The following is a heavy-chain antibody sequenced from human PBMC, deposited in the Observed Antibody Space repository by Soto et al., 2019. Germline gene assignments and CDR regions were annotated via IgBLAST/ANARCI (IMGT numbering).Heavy chain of an antibody. J-gene: IGHJ3*02. V-gene: IGHV3-23*01. CDR3: AKDYYDSSGYYPPDACDI. Sequence: GGSLRLSCAASGFTFSSYAMSWVRQAPGKGLEWVSAISGSGGSTYYADSVKGRFTISRDNSKNTLYLQMNSLRAEDTAVYYCAKDYYDSSGYYPPDACDIWGQGTMVTVS. CDR1: GFTFSSYA. D-gene: IGHD3-22*01. CDR2: ISGSGGST.